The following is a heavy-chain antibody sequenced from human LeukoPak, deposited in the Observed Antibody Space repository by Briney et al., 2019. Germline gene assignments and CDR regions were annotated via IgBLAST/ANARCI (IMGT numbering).Heavy chain of an antibody. Sequence: VESLKISCKGSGYSFTSYWIGWVRQMPGKGLEWMGIIYPGDSDTRYSPSFQGQVTISADKSISTAYLQWSSLKASDTAMFYCARSPKNVAYNSGLDYFDFWGQGTLVTVSS. CDR2: IYPGDSDT. V-gene: IGHV5-51*01. CDR1: GYSFTSYW. J-gene: IGHJ4*02. D-gene: IGHD5-12*01. CDR3: ARSPKNVAYNSGLDYFDF.